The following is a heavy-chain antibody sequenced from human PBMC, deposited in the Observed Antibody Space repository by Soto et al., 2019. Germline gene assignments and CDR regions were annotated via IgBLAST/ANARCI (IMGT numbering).Heavy chain of an antibody. D-gene: IGHD3-10*01. V-gene: IGHV4-30-4*01. CDR2: IYYSGST. CDR1: GGSISSGDYY. J-gene: IGHJ6*02. Sequence: SETLSLTCTVSGGSISSGDYYWSWIRQPPGKGLEWIGYIYYSGSTYYNPSLKSRVTISVGTSKNQFSLKLSSVTAADTAVYYCARGDGSGSPWKDYGMDVWGQGTTVTVSS. CDR3: ARGDGSGSPWKDYGMDV.